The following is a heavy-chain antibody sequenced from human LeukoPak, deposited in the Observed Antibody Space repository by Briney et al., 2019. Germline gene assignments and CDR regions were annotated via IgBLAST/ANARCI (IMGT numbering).Heavy chain of an antibody. CDR1: GGSISSSSYY. CDR2: IYYSGST. D-gene: IGHD2-2*01. J-gene: IGHJ6*03. V-gene: IGHV4-39*07. CDR3: ARDIGFLGSSTSLRYYYYYMDV. Sequence: SETLSLTCTVSGGSISSSSYYWGWIRQPPGKGLEWIGSIYYSGSTYYNPSLKSRVTISVDTSKNQFSLKLSSVTAADTAVYYCARDIGFLGSSTSLRYYYYYMDVWGKGTTVTVSS.